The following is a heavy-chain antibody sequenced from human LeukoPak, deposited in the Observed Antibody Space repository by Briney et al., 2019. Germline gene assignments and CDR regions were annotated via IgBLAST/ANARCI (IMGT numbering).Heavy chain of an antibody. CDR1: GYTLTELS. Sequence: ASVKVSCKVSGYTLTELSMHWVRQAPGKGLEWMGGFDPEDGETIYAQKFQGRVTMTEDTSTDTAYMELSSLRSEDTAVYYCATPSYDYIWGSYRRRALYAFGIWGQGTMVTVSS. CDR2: FDPEDGET. J-gene: IGHJ3*02. CDR3: ATPSYDYIWGSYRRRALYAFGI. D-gene: IGHD3-16*02. V-gene: IGHV1-24*01.